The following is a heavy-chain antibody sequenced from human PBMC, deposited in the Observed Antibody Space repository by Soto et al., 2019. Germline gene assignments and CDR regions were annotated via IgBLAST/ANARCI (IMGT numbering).Heavy chain of an antibody. J-gene: IGHJ4*02. CDR1: GFTFDDNI. V-gene: IGHV3-43*01. CDR2: ITWDGGST. D-gene: IGHD4-17*01. Sequence: GGSLRLSCAASGFTFDDNIMHWVRQGPGKGLEWVSLITWDGGSTYYADSVKGRFTISRDNNKNSLYLQMNSLRTEDTAFYYCAKDFFGDSDHYFDYWGQGTLVTVSS. CDR3: AKDFFGDSDHYFDY.